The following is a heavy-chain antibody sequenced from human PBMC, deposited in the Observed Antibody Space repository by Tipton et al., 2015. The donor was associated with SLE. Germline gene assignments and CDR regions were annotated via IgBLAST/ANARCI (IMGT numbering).Heavy chain of an antibody. D-gene: IGHD2-2*01. CDR1: GGSFSGYY. J-gene: IGHJ4*02. CDR2: IYYTGST. CDR3: ARGYCSTGSCQRGYYFDY. V-gene: IGHV4-59*08. Sequence: TLSLTCAVYGGSFSGYYWSWIRQPPGKGLEWIGYIYYTGSTNYNPSLKSRVTISVDTSKNQFSLKLRSVTAADTAVYYCARGYCSTGSCQRGYYFDYWGQGTLVTVSS.